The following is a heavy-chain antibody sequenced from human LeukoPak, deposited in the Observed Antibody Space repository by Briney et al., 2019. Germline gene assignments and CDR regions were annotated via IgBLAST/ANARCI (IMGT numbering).Heavy chain of an antibody. V-gene: IGHV4-59*08. CDR2: IYYSGST. CDR1: GGSISSYY. J-gene: IGHJ4*02. D-gene: IGHD3-22*01. Sequence: SGTLSLTCTVSGGSISSYYWSWIRQPPGKGLEWIGYIYYSGSTNYNPSLKSRVTISVDTFKNQFSLKLSSVTAADTAVYYCARLIYDSSGYYYGTFDYWGQGTLVTVSS. CDR3: ARLIYDSSGYYYGTFDY.